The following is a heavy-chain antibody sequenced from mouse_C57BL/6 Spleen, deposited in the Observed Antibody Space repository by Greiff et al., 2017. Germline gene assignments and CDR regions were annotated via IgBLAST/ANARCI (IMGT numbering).Heavy chain of an antibody. V-gene: IGHV1-15*01. CDR3: TRRGLFDD. J-gene: IGHJ2*01. CDR1: GYTFTDYE. CDR2: IDPETGGT. Sequence: VQLQQSGAELVRPGASVTLSCKASGYTFTDYEMHWVKQTPVHGLEWIGAIDPETGGTAYNQKFKGQAILTADKSSSTAYMELRSLTSEDSAVYYCTRRGLFDDGGKGTTLTVSS.